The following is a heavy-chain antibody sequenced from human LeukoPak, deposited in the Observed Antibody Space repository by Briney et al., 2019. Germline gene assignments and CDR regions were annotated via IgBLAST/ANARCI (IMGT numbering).Heavy chain of an antibody. J-gene: IGHJ4*02. CDR1: GASINTGDSY. Sequence: SQTLSLTCTVSGASINTGDSYWSWIRRPPGKGLEWIGYIYYTGSTYYNPSLKSRVTISVATSKNQFSLKLTSVTAADTAVYFCARVGGSVVPAAIGLDYWGQGTLVTVSS. CDR3: ARVGGSVVPAAIGLDY. D-gene: IGHD2-2*02. V-gene: IGHV4-30-4*08. CDR2: IYYTGST.